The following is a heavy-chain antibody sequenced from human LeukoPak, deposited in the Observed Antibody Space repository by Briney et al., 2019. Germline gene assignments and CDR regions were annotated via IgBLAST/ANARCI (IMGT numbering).Heavy chain of an antibody. CDR1: VFTFLSYW. V-gene: IGHV3-74*01. CDR3: ARDYHGNTALDY. D-gene: IGHD5-18*01. CDR2: INGYGSST. J-gene: IGHJ4*02. Sequence: GGSLRLSCAASVFTFLSYWMHWVRQAPGKGLVWVSRINGYGSSTDFADSVKGRFPISRDNAKNTLYLQMYSLRAEDTAVYYCARDYHGNTALDYWGQGTLVTVSS.